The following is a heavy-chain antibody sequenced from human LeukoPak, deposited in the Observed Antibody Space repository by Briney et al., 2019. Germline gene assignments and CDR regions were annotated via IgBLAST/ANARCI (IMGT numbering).Heavy chain of an antibody. CDR1: GFTFDDYA. CDR2: ISWNSGSI. Sequence: GGSLRLSCAASGFTFDDYAMHWVRQAPGKGLEWVSDISWNSGSIGYADSVKGRFTISRDSAKNSLYLQMNSLRAEDTALYYCAKITMVPGVIYYFDYWGQGTLVTVSS. V-gene: IGHV3-9*01. J-gene: IGHJ4*02. CDR3: AKITMVPGVIYYFDY. D-gene: IGHD3-10*01.